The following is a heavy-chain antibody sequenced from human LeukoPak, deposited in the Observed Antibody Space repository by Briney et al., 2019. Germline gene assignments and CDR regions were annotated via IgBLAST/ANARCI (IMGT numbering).Heavy chain of an antibody. CDR3: AKDVSGSIDS. CDR1: GFIFSDYN. V-gene: IGHV3-43*02. J-gene: IGHJ4*02. CDR2: ISGDGGRT. Sequence: TGGSLRLSCAASGFIFSDYNTHRVRQVPGKGLEWVSIISGDGGRTSYADSVKGRVTISSDNSKNSLYLQMNSLRTEDTAFYYCAKDVSGSIDSWGQGTLVTVSS. D-gene: IGHD5/OR15-5a*01.